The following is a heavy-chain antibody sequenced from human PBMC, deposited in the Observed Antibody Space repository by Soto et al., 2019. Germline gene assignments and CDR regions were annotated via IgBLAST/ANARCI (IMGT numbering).Heavy chain of an antibody. Sequence: GASVKVSCKASGYTFTSYDINWVRQATGQGLEWMGGMNPIIGNANYAQKFQGRVTMTADASTSTAYMELSSLRSEDTAVYYCARDLEYSSSSGVPEYFQHWGQGTLVTVSS. V-gene: IGHV1-8*01. CDR1: GYTFTSYD. CDR2: MNPIIGNA. CDR3: ARDLEYSSSSGVPEYFQH. D-gene: IGHD6-6*01. J-gene: IGHJ1*01.